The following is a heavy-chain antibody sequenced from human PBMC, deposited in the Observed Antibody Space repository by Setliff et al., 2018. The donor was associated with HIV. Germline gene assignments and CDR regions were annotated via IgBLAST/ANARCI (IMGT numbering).Heavy chain of an antibody. J-gene: IGHJ4*02. D-gene: IGHD3-3*01. CDR1: GYTFTTYW. V-gene: IGHV5-51*01. CDR3: ARLAKFYDFWTPNY. Sequence: PGESLKISCKGSGYTFTTYWVGWVRQMPGNGLEWVGLIWPDDSDTIYSPYFQGQVTLSADKSITTVYLQWNSLKAPDTAIYYCARLAKFYDFWTPNYWGQGTLVTVSS. CDR2: IWPDDSDT.